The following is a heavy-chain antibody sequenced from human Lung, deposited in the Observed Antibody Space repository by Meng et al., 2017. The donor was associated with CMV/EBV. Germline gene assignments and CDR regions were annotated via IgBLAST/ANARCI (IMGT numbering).Heavy chain of an antibody. D-gene: IGHD3-10*01. V-gene: IGHV3-15*01. CDR3: TTDRTWVGGVEN. Sequence: SAFTFSNVWMRWVRQAPGKGLEWVGRIKSETDGGTTDYAAPVKGRITISRDESKNTLYLQMNSLKTDDTAVYYCTTDRTWVGGVENWGQGTLVTVSS. CDR2: IKSETDGGTT. J-gene: IGHJ4*02. CDR1: AFTFSNVW.